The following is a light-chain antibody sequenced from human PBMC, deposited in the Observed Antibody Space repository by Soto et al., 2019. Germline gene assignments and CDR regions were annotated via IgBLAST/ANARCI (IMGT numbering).Light chain of an antibody. CDR1: SSDVGGYNY. CDR3: CSYAGSFYV. V-gene: IGLV2-11*01. Sequence: QSALTQPRSVSGSHGQSVTISCTGTSSDVGGYNYVSWNQQHPGKAPKLMIYDVSERPSGVPDRFSGSKSGNTASLTISGLQAEDEADYYCCSYAGSFYVFGTGTKLTVL. CDR2: DVS. J-gene: IGLJ1*01.